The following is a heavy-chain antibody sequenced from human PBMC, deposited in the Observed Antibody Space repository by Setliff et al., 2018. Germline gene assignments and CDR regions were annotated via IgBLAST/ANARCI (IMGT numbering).Heavy chain of an antibody. V-gene: IGHV4-39*07. CDR2: IYYSGST. Sequence: PSETLSLTCTVSGGSISSSSYYWGWIRQPPGKGLEWIGSIYYSGSTYYNPSLKSRVTISVDTSKNQFSLRLRSVTAADTAVYFCARDNTMVGATDYWGLGTLVTVSS. CDR3: ARDNTMVGATDY. J-gene: IGHJ4*02. D-gene: IGHD1-26*01. CDR1: GGSISSSSYY.